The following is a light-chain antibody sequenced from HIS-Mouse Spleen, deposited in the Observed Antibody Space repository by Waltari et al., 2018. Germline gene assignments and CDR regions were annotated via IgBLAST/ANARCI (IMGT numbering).Light chain of an antibody. CDR2: GAS. Sequence: EIVLTQSPGTLSLSPGERATLSCRASQSVSSSYLAWYQQKPGKAPRLLIYGASSRATGSPDRFSGSGSGTDFTLTISRLEPEDFAVYYCQQYGSSPYTFGQGTKLEIK. J-gene: IGKJ2*01. CDR3: QQYGSSPYT. CDR1: QSVSSSY. V-gene: IGKV3-20*01.